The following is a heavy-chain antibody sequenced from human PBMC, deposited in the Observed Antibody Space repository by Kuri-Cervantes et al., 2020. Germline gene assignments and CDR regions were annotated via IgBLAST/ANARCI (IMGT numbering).Heavy chain of an antibody. V-gene: IGHV3-23*01. Sequence: GSLRLSCAASGFTFSSYEMNWVRQAPGKGLEWVSYINPTGDTTHYADSVKGRFTISRDNSKNTLYLQLSSPKADDTAIYYCARKIWSYGAVDYWGQGTLVTVSS. CDR3: ARKIWSYGAVDY. D-gene: IGHD3-10*01. J-gene: IGHJ4*02. CDR1: GFTFSSYE. CDR2: INPTGDTT.